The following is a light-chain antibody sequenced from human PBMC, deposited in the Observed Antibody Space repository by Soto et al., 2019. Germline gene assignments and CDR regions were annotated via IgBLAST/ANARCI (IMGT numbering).Light chain of an antibody. CDR3: QQYNTYSWT. CDR1: QSISNR. CDR2: KAS. Sequence: IQMTQFPSTLSASVGDRVTITCRASQSISNRLAWFQQKSGEAPNLLIHKASSLESGVPSRFSGSGSGTEFTLTISSLQPDDFATYYCQQYNTYSWTFGQGTKV. V-gene: IGKV1-5*03. J-gene: IGKJ1*01.